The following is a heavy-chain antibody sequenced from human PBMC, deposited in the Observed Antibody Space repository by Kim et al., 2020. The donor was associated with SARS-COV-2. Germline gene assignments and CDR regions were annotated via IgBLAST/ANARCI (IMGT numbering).Heavy chain of an antibody. D-gene: IGHD6-19*01. CDR3: ARDLTTNSAWSRHHN. J-gene: IGHJ4*02. V-gene: IGHV3-66*01. CDR1: GFIVSSNY. Sequence: GGSLRLSCAASGFIVSSNYMSWVRQAPGKGLEWVSVIYSGDRTYYADSVKGRFTISRDNSKNTLYLQMNSMRAEDTAVYYCARDLTTNSAWSRHHNWGQGTLVTVSS. CDR2: IYSGDRT.